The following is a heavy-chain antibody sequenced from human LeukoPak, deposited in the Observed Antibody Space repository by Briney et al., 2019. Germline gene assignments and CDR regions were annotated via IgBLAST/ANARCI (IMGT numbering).Heavy chain of an antibody. CDR2: IYYSGST. Sequence: SQTLSLTCTVSGGSISSGGYYWSWIRQHPGKGLEWIGYIYYSGSTYYNPSFKSRVTISVDTSKNQFSLKLSSVTAADTAVYYCARSATSGYVSWYFDYWGQGTLVTVSS. D-gene: IGHD5-12*01. CDR3: ARSATSGYVSWYFDY. CDR1: GGSISSGGYY. V-gene: IGHV4-31*03. J-gene: IGHJ4*02.